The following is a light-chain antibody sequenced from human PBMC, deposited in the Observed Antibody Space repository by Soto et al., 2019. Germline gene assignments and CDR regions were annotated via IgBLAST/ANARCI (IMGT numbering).Light chain of an antibody. CDR3: QQYGSSPLT. J-gene: IGKJ4*01. Sequence: EIVLTQSPGTLSLSPGERATLSCRASQSVSSSYLAWYQQKPGQAPRRLIYGASSRATGIPDRFSGSGSGTDFILTISRLEPEDFAVYYCQQYGSSPLTFGGGTKVEIK. CDR1: QSVSSSY. CDR2: GAS. V-gene: IGKV3-20*01.